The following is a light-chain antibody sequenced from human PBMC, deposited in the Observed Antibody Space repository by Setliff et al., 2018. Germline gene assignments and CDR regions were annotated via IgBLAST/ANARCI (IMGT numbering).Light chain of an antibody. V-gene: IGLV2-14*01. CDR1: ASDVGAYNF. J-gene: IGLJ3*02. Sequence: QSALTQPASVSGSPGQSITISCTGTASDVGAYNFVSWYQQHPGKAPNLIIYVVNNRPAGVSNRFSGSKSGNTASLTISGLQAEDEADYYCCSHTTSSSWVFGGGTKVTVL. CDR2: VVN. CDR3: CSHTTSSSWV.